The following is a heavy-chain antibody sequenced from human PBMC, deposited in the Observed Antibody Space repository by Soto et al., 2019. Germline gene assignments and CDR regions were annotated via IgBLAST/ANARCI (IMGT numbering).Heavy chain of an antibody. V-gene: IGHV3-7*05. CDR1: GFTFENYW. CDR3: ARYATYRDSTVYYDVFYI. Sequence: DVQLMESGGGLVPPGGSLRLSCAASGFTFENYWMPWVRQAPGKGLEWVANIRKDGTQEHYVDSVEGRFSVSRDNARASLYLQMNSLRIADTAVYYCARYATYRDSTVYYDVFYIWVQGTMVTVSP. J-gene: IGHJ3*02. CDR2: IRKDGTQE. D-gene: IGHD3-22*01.